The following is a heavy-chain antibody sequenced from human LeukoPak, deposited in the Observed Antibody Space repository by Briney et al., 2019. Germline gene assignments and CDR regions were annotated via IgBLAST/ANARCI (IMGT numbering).Heavy chain of an antibody. CDR1: GYAFTSYG. J-gene: IGHJ5*02. CDR3: ARTPPGRSSAYGWFDP. CDR2: ISAYNGNT. Sequence: ASVNVSCKASGYAFTSYGISWVRQAPGQGHEWMGWISAYNGNTNYAQKLQGRVTMTTDTSTSTAYMELRSLRSDDTAVYYCARTPPGRSSAYGWFDPWGQGTLVTVSS. V-gene: IGHV1-18*01. D-gene: IGHD3-22*01.